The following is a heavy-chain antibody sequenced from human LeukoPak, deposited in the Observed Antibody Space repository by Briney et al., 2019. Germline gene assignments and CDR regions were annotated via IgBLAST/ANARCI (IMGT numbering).Heavy chain of an antibody. CDR3: AKSAGGNIYDALDM. J-gene: IGHJ3*02. CDR2: ISSSGGIT. D-gene: IGHD6-13*01. V-gene: IGHV3-11*01. CDR1: GFTFSDYY. Sequence: PGGSLRLSCAASGFTFSDYYMSWIRQAPGKGLEWVSYISSSGGITYYADSVKGRFTISRDNSKNTLYLQMNSLRAEDTAVYYCAKSAGGNIYDALDMWGQGTMVTVSS.